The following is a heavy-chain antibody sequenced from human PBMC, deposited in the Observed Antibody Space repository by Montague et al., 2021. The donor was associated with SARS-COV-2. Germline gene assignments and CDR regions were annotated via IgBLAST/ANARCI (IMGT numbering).Heavy chain of an antibody. D-gene: IGHD3-3*01. CDR3: ARDALSIAICGRAERYGVDV. CDR1: GGSISSSSYY. Sequence: SETLSLTCTVSGGSISSSSYYWGWIRQPPGKGLEWIGNIYYSGNTYYNPSLKSRVTISVDTSKNQFSLKLSSVTAADTAVYYCARDALSIAICGRAERYGVDVWGQGTTVTVSS. CDR2: IYYSGNT. V-gene: IGHV4-39*02. J-gene: IGHJ6*02.